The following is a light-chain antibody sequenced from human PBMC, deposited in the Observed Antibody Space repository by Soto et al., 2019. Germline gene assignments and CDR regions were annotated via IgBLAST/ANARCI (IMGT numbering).Light chain of an antibody. CDR2: DNN. Sequence: SSSNIGSNYVSWYQQLPGTAPKLLIYDNNQRPSGVPDRFSGSKSGTSASLAISGLRSEDEADYYCAAWDDSLSVFFGGGTKVTVL. V-gene: IGLV1-47*02. CDR1: SSNIGSNY. CDR3: AAWDDSLSVF. J-gene: IGLJ2*01.